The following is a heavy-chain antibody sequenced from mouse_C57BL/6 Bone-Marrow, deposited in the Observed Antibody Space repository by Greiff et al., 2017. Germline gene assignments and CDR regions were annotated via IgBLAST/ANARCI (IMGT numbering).Heavy chain of an antibody. CDR2: ISSGGSYT. D-gene: IGHD3-2*02. CDR3: ARHSQRRLRPWYFDV. Sequence: EVQLVESGGDLVKPGGSLKLSCAASGFTFSSYGMSWVRQTPDKRLEWVATISSGGSYTYYPDSVKGRFTISRDNAKNTLYLQMSSLKSEDTAMYYCARHSQRRLRPWYFDVWGTGTTVTVSS. J-gene: IGHJ1*03. CDR1: GFTFSSYG. V-gene: IGHV5-6*01.